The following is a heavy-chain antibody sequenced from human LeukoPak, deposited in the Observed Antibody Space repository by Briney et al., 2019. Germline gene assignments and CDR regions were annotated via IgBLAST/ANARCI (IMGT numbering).Heavy chain of an antibody. J-gene: IGHJ4*02. CDR3: AKEYYYDSSGYYY. V-gene: IGHV3-23*01. D-gene: IGHD3-22*01. CDR1: GFTLSSYA. Sequence: GGSLRLSCAASGFTLSSYAMSGVPQAPGKGLEWVSAISGSGGSTYYADSVKGRFTISRDNSKNTLYLQMNSLRAEDTAVYYCAKEYYYDSSGYYYWGQGTLVTVSS. CDR2: ISGSGGST.